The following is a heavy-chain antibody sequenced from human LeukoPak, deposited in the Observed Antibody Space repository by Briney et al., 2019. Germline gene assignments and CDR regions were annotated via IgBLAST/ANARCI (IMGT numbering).Heavy chain of an antibody. Sequence: GSLRPSCAASGFTFTTFGIHWVRQAPGKGLEWVAAISPDGKIEYYTGSVKGRFTVSRDNSKNMIYLQMNSLRGEDSAVYFCAKINNDDDYWGQGALVTVSS. J-gene: IGHJ4*02. V-gene: IGHV3-30*18. CDR1: GFTFTTFG. CDR2: ISPDGKIE. CDR3: AKINNDDDY. D-gene: IGHD1/OR15-1a*01.